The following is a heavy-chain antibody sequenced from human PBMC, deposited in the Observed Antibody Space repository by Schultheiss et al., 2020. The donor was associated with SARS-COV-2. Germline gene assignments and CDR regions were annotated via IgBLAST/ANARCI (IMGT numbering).Heavy chain of an antibody. CDR1: GGSITSGGYY. CDR3: ARGAAMDY. Sequence: SETLSLTCTVSGGSITSGGYYWTWIRQPPGKGLEWIGSIIYSGSTNYNPSLKSRVTISVDTSKNQFSLSLSSVTAADAAVYYCARGAAMDYWGQGTLVTVSS. D-gene: IGHD5-18*01. CDR2: IIYSGST. V-gene: IGHV4-61*08. J-gene: IGHJ4*02.